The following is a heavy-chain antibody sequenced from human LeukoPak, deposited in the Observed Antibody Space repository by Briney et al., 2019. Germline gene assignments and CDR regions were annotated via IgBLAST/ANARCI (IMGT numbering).Heavy chain of an antibody. CDR3: ATDVLFSGSYRRFDY. V-gene: IGHV1-24*01. CDR2: FDPEDGET. Sequence: ASVKVSCKVSGYTLTELSMHWVRQAPGKGLELMGGFDPEDGETIYAQKFQGRVTMTEDTSTDTAYMELSSLRSEDTAVYYCATDVLFSGSYRRFDYWGQGTLVTVSS. J-gene: IGHJ4*02. D-gene: IGHD1-26*01. CDR1: GYTLTELS.